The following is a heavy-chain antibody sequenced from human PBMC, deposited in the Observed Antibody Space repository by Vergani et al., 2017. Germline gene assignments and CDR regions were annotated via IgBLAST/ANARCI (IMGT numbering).Heavy chain of an antibody. Sequence: QVQLQQWGAGLLKPSETLSLTCAVYGGSFSGYYWSWIRQPPGKGLEWIASIYYSGSTYYNPSLKSRVTISVDTSKNQFSLKLSSVTAADTAVYFCARHSTVEWLVKLGWIDPWGQGILVTVSS. D-gene: IGHD6-19*01. CDR3: ARHSTVEWLVKLGWIDP. CDR2: IYYSGST. V-gene: IGHV4-34*01. J-gene: IGHJ5*02. CDR1: GGSFSGYY.